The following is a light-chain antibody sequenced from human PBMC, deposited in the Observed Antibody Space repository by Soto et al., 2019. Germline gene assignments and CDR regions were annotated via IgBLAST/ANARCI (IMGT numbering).Light chain of an antibody. CDR3: SSYAGSNIYV. CDR2: EVS. CDR1: SSDVGSYNY. V-gene: IGLV2-8*01. Sequence: QSVLTQPPSASGSPGQSVTISCTGTSSDVGSYNYVSWYQQNPGKAPKLIIYEVSKRPPGVPDRFSGSKSGNTASPSVSGLQAEDDGDYYCSSYAGSNIYVFGTGTKVTVL. J-gene: IGLJ1*01.